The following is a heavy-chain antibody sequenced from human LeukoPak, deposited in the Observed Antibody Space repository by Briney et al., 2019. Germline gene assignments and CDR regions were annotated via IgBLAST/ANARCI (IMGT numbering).Heavy chain of an antibody. CDR1: GFTFSSYA. D-gene: IGHD6-19*01. Sequence: GWSLRLSCAASGFTFSSYAMHWVRQVPGKGLEWVAVISYDGSNKYYADSVKGRFTISRDNSKNTLYLQMNSLRAEDTAVYYCARELEQWLVLSYWGQGTLVTVSS. CDR3: ARELEQWLVLSY. CDR2: ISYDGSNK. J-gene: IGHJ4*02. V-gene: IGHV3-30-3*01.